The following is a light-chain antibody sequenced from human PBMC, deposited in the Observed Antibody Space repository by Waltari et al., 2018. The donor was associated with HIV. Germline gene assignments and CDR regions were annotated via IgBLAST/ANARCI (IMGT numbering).Light chain of an antibody. CDR2: WAS. V-gene: IGKV4-1*01. Sequence: DIVMTQSPDSLAVSLGERATINCKSSQSVLYSSNNKNYLAWYQQKPGQPPKLLIYWASTRESVVPDRCSGSGSGTDFTLTISRLQAEDVAVYYCQQYYSTPYTFGQGTKLEIK. CDR3: QQYYSTPYT. CDR1: QSVLYSSNNKNY. J-gene: IGKJ2*01.